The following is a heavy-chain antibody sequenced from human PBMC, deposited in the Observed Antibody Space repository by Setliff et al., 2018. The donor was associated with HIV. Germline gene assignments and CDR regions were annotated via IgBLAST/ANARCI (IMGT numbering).Heavy chain of an antibody. V-gene: IGHV4-34*01. Sequence: SETLSLTCAVYGGSFSGYYWSWIRQPPGKGLEWIGEINHSGSTNYNPSLKSRVTISVDTSKNQFSLKLRSVTAADRAVYYCARVPGYSSGTSYMDVWGKGTTVTV. CDR1: GGSFSGYY. CDR2: INHSGST. J-gene: IGHJ6*03. D-gene: IGHD6-19*01. CDR3: ARVPGYSSGTSYMDV.